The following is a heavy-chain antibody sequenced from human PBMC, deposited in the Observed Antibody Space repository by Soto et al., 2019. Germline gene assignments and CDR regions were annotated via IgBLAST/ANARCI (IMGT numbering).Heavy chain of an antibody. CDR1: GSPFD. J-gene: IGHJ5*02. V-gene: IGHV3-30-3*01. Sequence: LRLSCVASGSPFDVHWVRQAPGKGPEWVAHIVPDGRNQYWADSVKGRFTGSRDNAKNSLFLQMNSLRAEDTAVYYCARGVTWLDPWGPGTLVTVSS. CDR3: ARGVTWLDP. CDR2: IVPDGRNQ. D-gene: IGHD3-10*01.